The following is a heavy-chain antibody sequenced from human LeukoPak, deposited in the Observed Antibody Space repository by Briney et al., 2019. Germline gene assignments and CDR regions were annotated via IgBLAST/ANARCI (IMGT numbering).Heavy chain of an antibody. J-gene: IGHJ4*02. Sequence: PLSLTCTVSCGSISSGDYYWSWIRQPPGKGLEWIGYLYYSGSTHYTPSLKSRVTISVDTSKNQFSLKLSSVTAADTDVYYCARYYDSSGYYCARPYYFDYWGQGTLVTVSS. V-gene: IGHV4-30-4*08. CDR2: LYYSGST. CDR3: ARYYDSSGYYCARPYYFDY. D-gene: IGHD3-22*01. CDR1: CGSISSGDYY.